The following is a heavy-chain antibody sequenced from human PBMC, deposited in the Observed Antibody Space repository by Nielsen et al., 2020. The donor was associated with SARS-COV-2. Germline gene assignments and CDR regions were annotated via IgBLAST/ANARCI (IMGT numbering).Heavy chain of an antibody. V-gene: IGHV4-39*01. J-gene: IGHJ5*02. CDR2: IFYSGII. CDR1: GDSIRSNGFY. D-gene: IGHD3-22*01. Sequence: ETLSLTCTVSGDSIRSNGFYWGWIRQPPGKGLEWIGSIFYSGIIKYNPSLKSRVSISVDTSKNQFSLKLSSVTAADTAVYYCASDHYYDESGYHYDVGWFDPWGQGILVTVSS. CDR3: ASDHYYDESGYHYDVGWFDP.